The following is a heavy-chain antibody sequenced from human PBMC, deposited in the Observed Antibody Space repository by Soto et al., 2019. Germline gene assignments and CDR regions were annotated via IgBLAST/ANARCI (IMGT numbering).Heavy chain of an antibody. CDR2: ISYDGSNK. CDR1: GFTFSSYA. J-gene: IGHJ4*02. Sequence: GGSLRLSCAASGFTFSSYAMHWVRQAPGKGLEWVTVISYDGSNKYYADSVKGRFTISRDNSKNTLYLQMNSLRAEDTAVYYCARDQHLAYCGGDCYSYYFDYWGQGTLVTVSS. D-gene: IGHD2-21*02. CDR3: ARDQHLAYCGGDCYSYYFDY. V-gene: IGHV3-30-3*01.